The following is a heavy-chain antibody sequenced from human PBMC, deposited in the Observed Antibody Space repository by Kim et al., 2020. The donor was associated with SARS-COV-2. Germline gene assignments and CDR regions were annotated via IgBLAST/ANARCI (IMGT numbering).Heavy chain of an antibody. J-gene: IGHJ4*02. CDR1: GFNFNYFW. V-gene: IGHV3-7*05. Sequence: GGSLRLSCAASGFNFNYFWMNWVRQAPGKGPEWVATINLDGSGKYYVDSVKGRFSISRDNDQKSLYLQMHSLRAGDTALYYCARDEATGTTTALWYWGQG. D-gene: IGHD1-26*01. CDR2: INLDGSGK. CDR3: ARDEATGTTTALWY.